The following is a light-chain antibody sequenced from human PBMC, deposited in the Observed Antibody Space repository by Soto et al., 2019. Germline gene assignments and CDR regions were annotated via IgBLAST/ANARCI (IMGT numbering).Light chain of an antibody. CDR1: QGIGDD. CDR2: AAS. J-gene: IGKJ1*01. CDR3: LLHNTYPWT. V-gene: IGKV1-17*01. Sequence: DIQMTQSPSSLSASVGDRVIITCRASQGIGDDLGWYQQKPGKAPKRLIYAASSLQSGVPSRFSGSGSGTELTLTISSLQPDDFASYEWLLHNTYPWTFGPGTKVEVK.